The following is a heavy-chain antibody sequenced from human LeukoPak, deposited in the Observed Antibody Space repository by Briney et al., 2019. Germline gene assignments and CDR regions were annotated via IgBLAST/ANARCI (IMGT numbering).Heavy chain of an antibody. D-gene: IGHD5-24*01. CDR2: IIPILGIA. Sequence: SVKVSCKASGGTFSSYAISWVRQAPGQGLEWMGRIIPILGIANYAQKFQGRVTITADKSTSTAYMELSSLRSEDTAVYYCASYQRDGYNQTYAFDIWGQGTMVTVSS. CDR3: ASYQRDGYNQTYAFDI. V-gene: IGHV1-69*04. J-gene: IGHJ3*02. CDR1: GGTFSSYA.